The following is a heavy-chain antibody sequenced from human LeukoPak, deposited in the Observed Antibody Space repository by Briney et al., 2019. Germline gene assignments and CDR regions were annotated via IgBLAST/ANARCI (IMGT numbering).Heavy chain of an antibody. CDR2: IYSGGST. Sequence: PSETLSLTCTVSGGSISSSSYYWGWIRQPPGKGLEWIGSIYSGGSTYYNPSLTSRVTISVDTSKIQFSLKLNSVTAADTAVYYCARDQYCSGGSCYSGYWYFDLWGRGTLVTVSS. D-gene: IGHD2-15*01. CDR1: GGSISSSSYY. J-gene: IGHJ2*01. V-gene: IGHV4-39*07. CDR3: ARDQYCSGGSCYSGYWYFDL.